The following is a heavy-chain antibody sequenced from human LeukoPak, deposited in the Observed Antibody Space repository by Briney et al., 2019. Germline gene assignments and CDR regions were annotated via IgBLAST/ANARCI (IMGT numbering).Heavy chain of an antibody. Sequence: SETLSLTCTVSGGSISSYYWSGIRQAAGKGLEWIGRIYTSGSTNYNPSLKSRATMSVDTSKNQFSLKLSSVTAADTAVYFCARDPCNSTSCHRRYGLDQWGQGTLVTVSS. V-gene: IGHV4-4*07. CDR3: ARDPCNSTSCHRRYGLDQ. CDR1: GGSISSYY. J-gene: IGHJ4*02. CDR2: IYTSGST. D-gene: IGHD2-2*01.